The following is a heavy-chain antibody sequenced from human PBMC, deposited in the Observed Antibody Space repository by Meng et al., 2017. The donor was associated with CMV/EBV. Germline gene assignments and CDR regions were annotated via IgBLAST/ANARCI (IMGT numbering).Heavy chain of an antibody. D-gene: IGHD5-24*01. CDR1: GGSFSGYY. Sequence: SQTLSLTCAVYGGSFSGYYWSWIRQPPGKGLEWIGEINHSGSTNYNPSLKSRVTISVDTSKNQFSLKLSSVTAADTAVYYCERAQTIHAVDVWGQGTTVTVSS. V-gene: IGHV4-34*01. J-gene: IGHJ6*02. CDR3: ERAQTIHAVDV. CDR2: INHSGST.